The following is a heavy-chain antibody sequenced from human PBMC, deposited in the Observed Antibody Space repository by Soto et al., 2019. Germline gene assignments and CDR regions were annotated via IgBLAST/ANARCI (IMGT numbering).Heavy chain of an antibody. Sequence: GASVKVSCKASGGTFSSYGISWVRQAPGQGLEWMGGIIPIFGTANCAQKFQGRVTITADESTSTAYMELSSLRSEDTAVYYCARRADGVYYYYYGMDVWGQGTTVTVSS. V-gene: IGHV1-69*13. CDR1: GGTFSSYG. D-gene: IGHD2-8*01. CDR2: IIPIFGTA. CDR3: ARRADGVYYYYYGMDV. J-gene: IGHJ6*02.